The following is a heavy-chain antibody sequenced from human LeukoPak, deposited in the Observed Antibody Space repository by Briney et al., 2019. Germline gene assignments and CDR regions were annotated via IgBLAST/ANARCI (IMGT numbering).Heavy chain of an antibody. D-gene: IGHD2-2*01. CDR3: ASGGYQLHLDAFDI. Sequence: SETLSLTCTVSGGSISSGDYYWSWIRQPPGKGLEWIGRIYTSGSTNYNPSLKSRVTMSVDTSKNQFSLKLSSVTAADTAVYYCASGGYQLHLDAFDIWGQGTMVTVSS. CDR1: GGSISSGDYY. CDR2: IYTSGST. V-gene: IGHV4-61*02. J-gene: IGHJ3*02.